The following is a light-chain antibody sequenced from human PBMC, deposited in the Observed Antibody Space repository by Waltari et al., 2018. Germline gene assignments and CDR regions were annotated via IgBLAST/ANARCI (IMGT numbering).Light chain of an antibody. Sequence: QSVLTPPPLASGTPGQRVTISCSGNSSNIGINTVTWYQQLPGTAPKLLIYANYHRPSGVPDRFSASKSDTSASLAISGLQSEDEADYFCATWDDSLNGRVFGGGTKLAVL. CDR2: ANY. J-gene: IGLJ3*02. V-gene: IGLV1-44*01. CDR3: ATWDDSLNGRV. CDR1: SSNIGINT.